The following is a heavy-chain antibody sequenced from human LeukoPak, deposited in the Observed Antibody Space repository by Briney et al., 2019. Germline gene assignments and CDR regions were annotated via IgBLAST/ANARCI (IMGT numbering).Heavy chain of an antibody. Sequence: SETLSLTCAVYGGSFSGYYWSWIRQPPGKGLEWIGEINHSGSTNYNPSLKSRVTISVDTSKNQFSLKLSSVTAADTAVYYCAGGYYYDFWSGYTIFDYWGQGTLVTVSS. CDR3: AGGYYYDFWSGYTIFDY. CDR2: INHSGST. CDR1: GGSFSGYY. V-gene: IGHV4-34*01. D-gene: IGHD3-3*01. J-gene: IGHJ4*02.